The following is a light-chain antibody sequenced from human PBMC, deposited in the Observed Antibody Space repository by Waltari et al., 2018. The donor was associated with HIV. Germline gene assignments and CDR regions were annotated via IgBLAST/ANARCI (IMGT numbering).Light chain of an antibody. CDR3: AAWDDSLNAWA. Sequence: QSVLTQPPSASGTPGQRVTISCSGSSSNIGTNTVNWYQQLPGSAPKFLMYGNHVRPSGVPDRFSGSKSGTSASLAISGLRSEDEADYYCAAWDDSLNAWAFGGGTKVTVL. CDR1: SSNIGTNT. V-gene: IGLV1-44*01. J-gene: IGLJ3*02. CDR2: GNH.